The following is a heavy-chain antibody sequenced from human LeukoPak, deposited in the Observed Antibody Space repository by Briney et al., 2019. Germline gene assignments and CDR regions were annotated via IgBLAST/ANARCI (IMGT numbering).Heavy chain of an antibody. J-gene: IGHJ6*03. Sequence: SETLSLTCTVSGGSISSYYWSWIRQPAGKGLEWIGRIYTSGSTNYNPSLKSRVTMSVDTSKNQFSLKLSSVTAADTAVYYCARDSAWISGWDYYYYMDVWGKGTTVTISS. D-gene: IGHD6-19*01. CDR2: IYTSGST. CDR1: GGSISSYY. CDR3: ARDSAWISGWDYYYYMDV. V-gene: IGHV4-4*07.